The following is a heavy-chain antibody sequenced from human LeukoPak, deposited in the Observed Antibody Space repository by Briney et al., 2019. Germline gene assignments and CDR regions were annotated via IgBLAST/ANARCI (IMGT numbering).Heavy chain of an antibody. J-gene: IGHJ6*02. CDR1: GFTFSSYA. D-gene: IGHD6-19*01. Sequence: GGSLRLSCAASGFTFSSYAMSWVRQAPGQGPEWISYITPTGTNTYYADSLRGRFSISRDNTKNSLYLQMNSLRAEDTAVYYCATSGWDVWGQGTTVTVSS. CDR2: ITPTGTNT. CDR3: ATSGWDV. V-gene: IGHV3-48*04.